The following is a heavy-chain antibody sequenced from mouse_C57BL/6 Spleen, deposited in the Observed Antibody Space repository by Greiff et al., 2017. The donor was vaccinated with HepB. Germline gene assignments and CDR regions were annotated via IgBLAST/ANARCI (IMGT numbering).Heavy chain of an antibody. D-gene: IGHD2-4*01. V-gene: IGHV1-50*01. CDR1: GYTFTSYW. CDR2: IDPSDSYT. Sequence: QVQLKQPGAELVKPGASVKLSCKASGYTFTSYWMQWVKQRPGQGLEWIGEIDPSDSYTNYNQKFKGKATLTVDTSSSTAYMQLSSLTSEDSAVYYCARSITHYYAMDYWGQGTSVTVSS. CDR3: ARSITHYYAMDY. J-gene: IGHJ4*01.